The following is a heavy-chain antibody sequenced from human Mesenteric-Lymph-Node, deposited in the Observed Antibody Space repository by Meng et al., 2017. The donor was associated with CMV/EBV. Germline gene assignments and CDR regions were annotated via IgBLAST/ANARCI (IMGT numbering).Heavy chain of an antibody. CDR2: IIPIFGTA. J-gene: IGHJ4*02. CDR3: ARAYNFWSAPGY. CDR1: AYTFTDYY. Sequence: SVKVSCKASAYTFTDYYMHWVRQAPGQGPEWMGGIIPIFGTANYAQKFQGRVTITTDESTSTAYMELSSLRSEDTAVYYCARAYNFWSAPGYWGQGTLVTVSS. V-gene: IGHV1-69*05. D-gene: IGHD3-3*01.